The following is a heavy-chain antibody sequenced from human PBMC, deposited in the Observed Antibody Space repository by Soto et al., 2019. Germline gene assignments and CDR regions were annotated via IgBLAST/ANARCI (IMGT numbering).Heavy chain of an antibody. D-gene: IGHD4-17*01. Sequence: QVQLQQWGAGLLKPSETLSLTCAVYGGSFSDSYWRWIRQPPGKGLEWIGEINQSGSTHYNPSLKSRVTISVASAKKQLSLELTSVTAAATAVYYCERDTVTPGNGMDCWGKGTTVTFAS. CDR1: GGSFSDSY. V-gene: IGHV4-34*01. CDR3: ERDTVTPGNGMDC. J-gene: IGHJ6*04. CDR2: INQSGST.